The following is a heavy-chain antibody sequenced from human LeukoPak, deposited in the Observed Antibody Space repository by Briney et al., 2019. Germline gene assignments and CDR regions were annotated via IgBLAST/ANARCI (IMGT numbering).Heavy chain of an antibody. CDR1: GYTLTTYD. D-gene: IGHD2-15*01. Sequence: GASVKVSCKTSGYTLTTYDISWVRQAPGQGLEWMGRISAYNGNTNFAQKLQGRVTMTMTTDTSTTTAYMELRSLRPDDTAVYYCARGGYWGRGTLVTVSS. CDR2: ISAYNGNT. V-gene: IGHV1-18*01. CDR3: ARGGY. J-gene: IGHJ4*02.